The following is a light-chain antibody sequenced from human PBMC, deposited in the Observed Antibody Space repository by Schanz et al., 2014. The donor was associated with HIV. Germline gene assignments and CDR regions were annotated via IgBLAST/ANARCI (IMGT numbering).Light chain of an antibody. V-gene: IGKV1-5*03. Sequence: DVQLTQSPSTLSASVGDRLTITCRASQSIGSWLAWYQQKPGKAPKVLIYKASTLESGVPSRFSGSGSGTDFTLTISSLQPDDFATYYCQQSYSTTWTFGQGTKVEIK. CDR3: QQSYSTTWT. CDR1: QSIGSW. CDR2: KAS. J-gene: IGKJ1*01.